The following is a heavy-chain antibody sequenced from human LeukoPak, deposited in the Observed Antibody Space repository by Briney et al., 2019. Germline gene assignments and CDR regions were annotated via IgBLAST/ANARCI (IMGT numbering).Heavy chain of an antibody. CDR2: ISAYNGNP. J-gene: IGHJ6*03. Sequence: ASVKVSCKASGYTFTSYGVSWVRQAPGQGLEWMGWISAYNGNPNYAQKLQGRPTMTTDISTTTAYMELRSLGSDDTAVYYCARGVYDFWSGPPRGYYYMDVWGKGTTVTVSS. CDR3: ARGVYDFWSGPPRGYYYMDV. CDR1: GYTFTSYG. V-gene: IGHV1-18*01. D-gene: IGHD3-3*01.